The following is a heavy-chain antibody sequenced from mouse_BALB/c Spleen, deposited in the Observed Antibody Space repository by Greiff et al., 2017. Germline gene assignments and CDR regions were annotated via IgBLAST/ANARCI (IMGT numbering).Heavy chain of an antibody. Sequence: VQLQQSGADLAKPGASVKMSCKASGYTFTSYWMHWVKQRPGQGLEWIGYINPSTGYTEYNQKFKDKATLTADKSSSTAYMQLSSLTSEDSAVYYCARDYYFDYWGQGTTLTVSS. CDR2: INPSTGYT. CDR3: ARDYYFDY. CDR1: GYTFTSYW. V-gene: IGHV1-7*01. J-gene: IGHJ2*01.